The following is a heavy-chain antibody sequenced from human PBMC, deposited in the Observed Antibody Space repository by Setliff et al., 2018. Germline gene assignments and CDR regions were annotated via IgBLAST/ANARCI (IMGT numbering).Heavy chain of an antibody. Sequence: SETLSLTCSVSGGSISSNYWSWMRQPPGKGLEWIGYIHYSGSTSYNPSLKSRVTILVDTSKNQLSLRVNSMTAADTAVHYCARVAEASMRHIGIFGVVPHGFDIWGQGTMVTVSS. CDR1: GGSISSNY. CDR3: ARVAEASMRHIGIFGVVPHGFDI. D-gene: IGHD3-3*01. J-gene: IGHJ3*02. CDR2: IHYSGST. V-gene: IGHV4-59*01.